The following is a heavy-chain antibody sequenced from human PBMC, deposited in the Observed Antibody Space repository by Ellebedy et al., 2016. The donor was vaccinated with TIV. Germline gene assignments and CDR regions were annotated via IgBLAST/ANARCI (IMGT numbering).Heavy chain of an antibody. CDR3: ARVEPFYCSSTSCKNLGSDY. D-gene: IGHD2-2*01. CDR2: ISSSSSYI. J-gene: IGHJ4*02. Sequence: GGSLRLXXAASGFTFSSYSMNWVRQAPGKGLEWVSSISSSSSYIYYADSVRGRFTISRDNAKNSLYLQMNSLRAEDTAVYYCARVEPFYCSSTSCKNLGSDYWGQGTLVTVSS. CDR1: GFTFSSYS. V-gene: IGHV3-21*01.